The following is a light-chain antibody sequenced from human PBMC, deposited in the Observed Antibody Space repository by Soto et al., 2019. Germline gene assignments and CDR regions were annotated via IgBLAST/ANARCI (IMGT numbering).Light chain of an antibody. V-gene: IGLV1-40*01. Sequence: QSVLTQPPSVSGAPGQRVTISCTGSSSNIGEGYDVHWYQQLPGTAPKLLINANDNRPSGVPDRFSGSKSGTSASLAITGLQAEDEGEYYCQSYDSSLRSYVFGTGTQLTVL. J-gene: IGLJ1*01. CDR2: AND. CDR3: QSYDSSLRSYV. CDR1: SSNIGEGYD.